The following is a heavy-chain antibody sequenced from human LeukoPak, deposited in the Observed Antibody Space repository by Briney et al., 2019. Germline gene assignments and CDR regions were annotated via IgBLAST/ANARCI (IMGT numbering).Heavy chain of an antibody. J-gene: IGHJ3*02. CDR2: IYYSGST. CDR1: GGSISSSSYY. V-gene: IGHV4-39*01. CDR3: ASPHGKYYDFWSGYYRSADAFDI. D-gene: IGHD3-3*01. Sequence: RTSETLSLTCTVSGGSISSSSYYWGWIRQPPGKGLEWIGSIYYSGSTYYNPSLNSRVTISVDTSKNQFSLKLSSVTAADTAVYYCASPHGKYYDFWSGYYRSADAFDIWGQGTMVTVSS.